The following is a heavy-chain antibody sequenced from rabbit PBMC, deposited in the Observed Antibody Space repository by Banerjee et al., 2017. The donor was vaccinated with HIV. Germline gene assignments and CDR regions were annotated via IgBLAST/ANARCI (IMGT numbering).Heavy chain of an antibody. Sequence: EESGGDLVKPEGSLTLTCTASGFTLSSYWICWVRQAPGKGLEWIACMDAGSSGTTNYASWVNGRFTISKTSSTTVTLQMTSLTAADTATYFCAREDGVGSGYPTRLDLWGPGTLVTVS. V-gene: IGHV1S45*01. CDR2: MDAGSSGTT. D-gene: IGHD1-1*01. J-gene: IGHJ6*01. CDR3: AREDGVGSGYPTRLDL. CDR1: GFTLSSYW.